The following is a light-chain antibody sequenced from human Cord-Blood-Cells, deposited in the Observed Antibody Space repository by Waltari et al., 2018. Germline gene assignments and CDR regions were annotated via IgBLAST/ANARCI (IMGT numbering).Light chain of an antibody. V-gene: IGLV2-14*01. CDR3: SSYTSSSWV. Sequence: QSALTQPASASGSPGQSITIPCTGTSSDVAGHNSVSWYQQNPGKAPKRMIYDVSNRPSVVSNRFAGSKSCNTASLTISGLQAEDEADYYCSSYTSSSWVFGGGTKLTVL. CDR2: DVS. J-gene: IGLJ3*02. CDR1: SSDVAGHNS.